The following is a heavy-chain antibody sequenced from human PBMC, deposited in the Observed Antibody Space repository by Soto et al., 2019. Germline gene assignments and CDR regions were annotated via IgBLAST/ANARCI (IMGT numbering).Heavy chain of an antibody. CDR2: INPNSGGT. D-gene: IGHD3-22*01. CDR3: ARDQNEYYYDSSGSSGY. CDR1: GYTFTGYY. J-gene: IGHJ4*02. Sequence: SSVKVSCKASGYTFTGYYMHWVRQAPGQGLEWMGWINPNSGGTNYAQKFQGRATMTRDTSISTAYMELSRLGSDDTAVYYCARDQNEYYYDSSGSSGYWGQGTLVTVSS. V-gene: IGHV1-2*02.